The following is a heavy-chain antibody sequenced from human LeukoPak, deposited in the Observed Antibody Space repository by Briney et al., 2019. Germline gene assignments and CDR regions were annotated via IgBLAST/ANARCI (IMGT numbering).Heavy chain of an antibody. CDR2: ISAYNGNT. V-gene: IGHV1-18*04. CDR1: GYTFTSYG. D-gene: IGHD6-19*01. J-gene: IGHJ4*02. Sequence: GASVKVSCKASGYTFTSYGISWVRQAPGQGLEWMGWISAYNGNTNYAQKLQGRVTTTTDTSTSTAYMELRSLRSDDTAVYYCARVPIYSSGWYYGYWGQGTLVTVSS. CDR3: ARVPIYSSGWYYGY.